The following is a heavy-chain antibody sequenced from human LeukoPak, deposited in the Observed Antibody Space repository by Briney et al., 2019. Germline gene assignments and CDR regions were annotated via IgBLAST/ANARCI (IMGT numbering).Heavy chain of an antibody. J-gene: IGHJ4*02. CDR3: AKDPPLRYFTWLSIFGYFDY. Sequence: GGSLRLSCTASGFTFSSYAMSWVRQAPGKGLEWVSAISGSGGSTYYADSVKGRFTISRDNSKNTLYLQMNSLRPKTTAVYYCAKDPPLRYFTWLSIFGYFDYWGQEPLVTVSS. V-gene: IGHV3-23*01. D-gene: IGHD3-9*01. CDR2: ISGSGGST. CDR1: GFTFSSYA.